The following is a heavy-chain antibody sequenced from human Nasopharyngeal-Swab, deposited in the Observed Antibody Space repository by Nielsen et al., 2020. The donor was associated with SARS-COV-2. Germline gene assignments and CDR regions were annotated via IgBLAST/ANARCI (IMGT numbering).Heavy chain of an antibody. V-gene: IGHV3-74*01. J-gene: IGHJ4*02. CDR2: INIDGSVT. CDR1: GYTFSSYW. CDR3: ARSSGWAFDY. Sequence: GESLKISCTASGYTFSSYWMHWVRQVPGKGLVWVSRINIDGSVTDYADSVKGRFTISRDNAKNTLYLQMNTLRADDTAVYYCARSSGWAFDYWGQGTPVTVSS. D-gene: IGHD6-25*01.